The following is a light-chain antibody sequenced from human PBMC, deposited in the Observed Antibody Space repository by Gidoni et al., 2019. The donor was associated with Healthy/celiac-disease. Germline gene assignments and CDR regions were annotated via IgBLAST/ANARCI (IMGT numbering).Light chain of an antibody. Sequence: QSALTQPASVSGSPGQSITISCTGTSSDVGCYNYVSWYQQHPGKAPKLMIYDVSKRPSGVSNRFSGSKSGNTASLTISGLQAEDEADYYCSSYTSSSTPRVFGGGTKLTVL. V-gene: IGLV2-14*03. CDR2: DVS. CDR1: SSDVGCYNY. J-gene: IGLJ2*01. CDR3: SSYTSSSTPRV.